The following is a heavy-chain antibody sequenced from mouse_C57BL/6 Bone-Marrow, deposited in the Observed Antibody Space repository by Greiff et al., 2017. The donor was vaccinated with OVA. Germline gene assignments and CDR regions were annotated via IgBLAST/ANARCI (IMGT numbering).Heavy chain of an antibody. J-gene: IGHJ4*01. D-gene: IGHD2-1*01. CDR2: ISSGGDYI. V-gene: IGHV5-9-1*02. CDR3: TRLLDAMDY. CDR1: GFTFSSYA. Sequence: EVKVVESGEGLVKPGGSLKLSCAASGFTFSSYAMSWVRQTPEKRLEWVAYISSGGDYIYYADTVKGRFTISGDNARNTLYLQMSSLKSEDTAMYYCTRLLDAMDYWGQGTSVTVSS.